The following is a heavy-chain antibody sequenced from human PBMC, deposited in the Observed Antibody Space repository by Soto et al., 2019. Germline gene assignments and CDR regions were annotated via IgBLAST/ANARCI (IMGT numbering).Heavy chain of an antibody. J-gene: IGHJ6*02. CDR1: GFTFSKYG. CDR3: AKVRFAIKYYYGLSV. D-gene: IGHD3-16*01. Sequence: QVHLVESGGGVVQPGTSLRLSCVASGFTFSKYGMHWVRQAPGKGLEWVAILTDDGKGKYYADSVKGRFIISRDNSNNTLFLQMNTLSAEDTAAYYCAKVRFAIKYYYGLSVWGQGTTGSVSS. CDR2: LTDDGKGK. V-gene: IGHV3-30*18.